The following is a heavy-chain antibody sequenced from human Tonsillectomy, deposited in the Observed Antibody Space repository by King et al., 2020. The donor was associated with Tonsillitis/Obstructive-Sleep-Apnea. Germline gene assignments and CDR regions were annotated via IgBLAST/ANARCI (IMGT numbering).Heavy chain of an antibody. CDR3: AKDRETNVVVPGAGDY. V-gene: IGHV3-30*18. CDR2: ISYDGSKE. Sequence: VQLVESGGGVVQPGRSLRLSCAASGFTFSSYGMHWVRQAPGKGLEGVAVISYDGSKEYYADSVKGRFTISRDNSRNTVYLQMNSRRAEDTAVYFCAKDRETNVVVPGAGDYWGQGTLVTVSS. D-gene: IGHD2-2*01. CDR1: GFTFSSYG. J-gene: IGHJ4*02.